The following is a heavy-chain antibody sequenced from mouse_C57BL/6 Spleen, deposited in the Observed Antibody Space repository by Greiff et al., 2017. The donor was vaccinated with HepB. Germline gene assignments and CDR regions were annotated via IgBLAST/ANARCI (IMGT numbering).Heavy chain of an antibody. CDR2: IDPSDSYT. CDR3: ARRGYFDV. V-gene: IGHV1-69*01. Sequence: VHLVESGAELVMPGASVKLSCKASGYTFTSYWMHWVKQRPGQGLEWIGEIDPSDSYTNYNQKFKGKSTLTVDKSSSTAYMQLSSLTSEDSAVYYCARRGYFDVWGTGTTVTVSS. CDR1: GYTFTSYW. J-gene: IGHJ1*03.